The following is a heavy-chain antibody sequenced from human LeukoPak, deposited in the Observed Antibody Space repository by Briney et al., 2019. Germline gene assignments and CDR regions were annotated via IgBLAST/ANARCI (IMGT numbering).Heavy chain of an antibody. CDR1: GFTFSDYY. D-gene: IGHD3-9*01. J-gene: IGHJ4*02. V-gene: IGHV3-11*01. CDR3: ARGDTYYDILTGYYAVGY. Sequence: GGSLRLSCAASGFTFSDYYMSWLRQAPGKGLEWVSYISSSGSTIYYADSVKGRFTISRDNAKSSLYLQMNSLRAADTAVYYCARGDTYYDILTGYYAVGYWGQGTLVTVSS. CDR2: ISSSGSTI.